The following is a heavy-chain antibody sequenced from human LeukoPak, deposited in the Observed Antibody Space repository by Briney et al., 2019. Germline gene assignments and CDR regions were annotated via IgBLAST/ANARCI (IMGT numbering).Heavy chain of an antibody. CDR1: GFTFSSSA. J-gene: IGHJ4*02. CDR2: ISNNGGYT. Sequence: GGSLRLSCAASGFTFSSSAMSWVRQAPGKGLEWVSAISNNGGYTYYADSVQGRFTISRDNSKNTLYLQMSSLRAEDTAVYYCVKETDEYSSSSSDYWGQGTLVTVSS. V-gene: IGHV3-23*01. D-gene: IGHD6-6*01. CDR3: VKETDEYSSSSSDY.